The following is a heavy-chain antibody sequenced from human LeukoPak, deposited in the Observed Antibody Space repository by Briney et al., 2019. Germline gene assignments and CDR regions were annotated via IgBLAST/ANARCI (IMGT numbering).Heavy chain of an antibody. V-gene: IGHV4-59*08. CDR3: ARSLWFGEPDWYFDL. CDR1: GGSISNYY. Sequence: SETLSLTCTVSGGSISNYYWSWIRQPPGKGLEWIGHIYYSGSTNYNPSLKSRVTISVDTSKNQFSLKLSSVTAADTAVYYCARSLWFGEPDWYFDLWGRGTLVTVSS. D-gene: IGHD3-10*01. J-gene: IGHJ2*01. CDR2: IYYSGST.